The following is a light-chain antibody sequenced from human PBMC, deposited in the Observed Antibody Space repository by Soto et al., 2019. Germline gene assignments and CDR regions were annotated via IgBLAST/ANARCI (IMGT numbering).Light chain of an antibody. V-gene: IGKV1-5*03. Sequence: DIQMTQSPSTLSASVGDRVTITCRASQTIRGYLAWYQQKPGKAPKLLTYKASTLESGVPSRFSGSGSGTEFTLTISSLQPDDFATYYCQHYDAYSTWTFGQGTKVDI. J-gene: IGKJ1*01. CDR3: QHYDAYSTWT. CDR2: KAS. CDR1: QTIRGY.